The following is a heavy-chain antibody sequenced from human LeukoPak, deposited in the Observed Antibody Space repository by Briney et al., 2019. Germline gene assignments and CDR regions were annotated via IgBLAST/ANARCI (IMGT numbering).Heavy chain of an antibody. CDR1: GFTFSNYW. Sequence: GRSLRLSCAASGFTFSNYWMTWVRHSPGKGLEWVAIIKQDGSDKYYVDSVKGRFTISRDNAKNSLYLQMSSLRAEDTAVYYCARGGHRQKEFWGQGTLVTVSS. D-gene: IGHD3-10*01. CDR2: IKQDGSDK. V-gene: IGHV3-7*01. CDR3: ARGGHRQKEF. J-gene: IGHJ4*02.